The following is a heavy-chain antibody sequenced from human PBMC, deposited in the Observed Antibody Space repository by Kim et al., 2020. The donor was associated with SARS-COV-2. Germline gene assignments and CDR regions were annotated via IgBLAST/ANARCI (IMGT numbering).Heavy chain of an antibody. CDR2: ISSSSSTI. D-gene: IGHD6-19*01. J-gene: IGHJ4*02. CDR3: AREGGLGSGWSDPQYYFDY. CDR1: GFTFSSYS. V-gene: IGHV3-48*04. Sequence: GGSLRLSCAASGFTFSSYSMNWVRQAPGKGLEWVSYISSSSSTIYYADSVKGRFTISRDNAKNSLYLQMNSLRAEDTAVYYCAREGGLGSGWSDPQYYFDYWGQGTLVTVSS.